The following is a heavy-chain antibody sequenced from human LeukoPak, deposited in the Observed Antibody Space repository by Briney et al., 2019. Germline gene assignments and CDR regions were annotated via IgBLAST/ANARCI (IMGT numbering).Heavy chain of an antibody. V-gene: IGHV4-59*12. J-gene: IGHJ4*02. Sequence: SETLSLTCTVSGGSISSYYWSWIRQPPGKGLEWIGYIYYSGSTNYNPSLKSRVTISVDTSKNQFSLKLSSVTAADTAVYYCARDSSVTMIAVPFDYWGQGTLVTVSS. CDR3: ARDSSVTMIAVPFDY. CDR2: IYYSGST. CDR1: GGSISSYY. D-gene: IGHD3-22*01.